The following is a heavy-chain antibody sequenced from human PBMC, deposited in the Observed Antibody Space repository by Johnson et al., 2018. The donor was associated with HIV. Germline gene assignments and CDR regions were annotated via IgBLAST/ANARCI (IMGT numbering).Heavy chain of an antibody. CDR3: ASSITMIVVVTGGAFDI. CDR2: IYSGGST. Sequence: VQVVESGGGVVRPGGSLRLSCAASGFTVSSNYMSWVRQAPGKGLEWVSGIYSGGSTYYADSVKGRFTISRDNSKNTLYLQMNSLRAEDTAVYYCASSITMIVVVTGGAFDIWGQGTMVTVSS. V-gene: IGHV3-53*01. D-gene: IGHD3-22*01. J-gene: IGHJ3*02. CDR1: GFTVSSNY.